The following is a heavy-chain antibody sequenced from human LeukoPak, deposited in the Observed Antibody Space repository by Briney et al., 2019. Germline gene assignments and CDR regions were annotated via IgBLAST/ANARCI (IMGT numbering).Heavy chain of an antibody. CDR1: GFTFSDYY. J-gene: IGHJ3*02. CDR2: ISSRGTIT. CDR3: ARTAYYYDSSGYDDAFDI. Sequence: PGGSLRLSCVASGFTFSDYYMSWIRQAPGKGLEWVSHISSRGTITYYADSVKGRFTISRDNAKNSLCLQMNSLRAEDTAVYYCARTAYYYDSSGYDDAFDIWGQGTMVTV. D-gene: IGHD3-22*01. V-gene: IGHV3-11*01.